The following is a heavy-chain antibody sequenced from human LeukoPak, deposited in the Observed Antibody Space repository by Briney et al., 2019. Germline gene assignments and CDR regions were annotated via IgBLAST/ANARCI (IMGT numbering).Heavy chain of an antibody. J-gene: IGHJ4*02. CDR2: IKQDGSEK. V-gene: IGHV3-7*01. CDR1: GFTFSTYW. CDR3: ARDKITGASFFDS. D-gene: IGHD1-14*01. Sequence: SGGSLRLSCAASGFTFSTYWMSWVRQTPEKGLEWVANIKQDGSEKYSVDSVKGRFTISRDNAKNSLYLQMNNLRAEDTAVYYCARDKITGASFFDSWGQGTLVTVSS.